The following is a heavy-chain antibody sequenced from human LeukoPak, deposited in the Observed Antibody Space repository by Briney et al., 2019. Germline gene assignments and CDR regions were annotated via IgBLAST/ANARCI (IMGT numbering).Heavy chain of an antibody. CDR2: INSGSSTR. V-gene: IGHV3-48*04. D-gene: IGHD3-16*01. CDR1: GFTFSSFG. Sequence: GGSLRLSCAASGFTFSSFGMNWVRQAPGKGLEWISFINSGSSTRYSADSVKGRFTVSRDNAKNSLYLQMNSLRAEDTAVYYCARGRDPSLSYYYMDVWGKGTTVTVSS. J-gene: IGHJ6*03. CDR3: ARGRDPSLSYYYMDV.